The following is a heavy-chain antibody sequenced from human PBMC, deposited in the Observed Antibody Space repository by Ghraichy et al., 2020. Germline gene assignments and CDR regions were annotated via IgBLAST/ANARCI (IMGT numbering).Heavy chain of an antibody. D-gene: IGHD4-17*01. CDR2: IWYDGSNK. Sequence: GGSLRLSCAASGFTFSSYGMHWVRQAPGKGLEWVAVIWYDGSNKYYADSVKGRFTISRDNSKNTLYLQMNSLRAEDTAVYYCARENTETDAFDIWGQGTMVTVSS. CDR3: ARENTETDAFDI. CDR1: GFTFSSYG. V-gene: IGHV3-33*01. J-gene: IGHJ3*02.